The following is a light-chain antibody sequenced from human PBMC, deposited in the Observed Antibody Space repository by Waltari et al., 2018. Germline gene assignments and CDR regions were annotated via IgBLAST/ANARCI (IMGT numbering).Light chain of an antibody. V-gene: IGKV1-39*01. CDR1: QSISSD. CDR2: AAS. CDR3: QQSYSTPPT. Sequence: DIQMTQSPSSLSASVGDRVPITCRASQSISSDLNWYQQKPGKAPKLLIYAASSLQSGGPSRFSGSGSGTDFTLTISSLQPEDFATYYCQQSYSTPPTFGQGTKVEIK. J-gene: IGKJ1*01.